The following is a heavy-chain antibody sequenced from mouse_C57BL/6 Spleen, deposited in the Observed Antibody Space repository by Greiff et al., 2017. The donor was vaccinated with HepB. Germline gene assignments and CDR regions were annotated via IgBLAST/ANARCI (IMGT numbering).Heavy chain of an antibody. CDR3: AGGTTVVATNFDY. V-gene: IGHV1-82*01. J-gene: IGHJ2*01. CDR1: GYTFSSSW. Sequence: VQLQQSGPELVKPGASVKISCKASGYTFSSSWMNWVKQRPGQGLEWIGRIYPGDGDTKYNGKFKGKATLTADKSSSTAYMQLSSLTSEDSAVYFCAGGTTVVATNFDYWGQGTTLTVSS. D-gene: IGHD1-1*01. CDR2: IYPGDGDT.